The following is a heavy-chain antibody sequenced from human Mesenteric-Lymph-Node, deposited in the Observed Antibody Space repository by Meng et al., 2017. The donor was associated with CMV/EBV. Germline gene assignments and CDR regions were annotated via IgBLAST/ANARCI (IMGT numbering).Heavy chain of an antibody. V-gene: IGHV4-30-2*01. CDR3: ANDYGSGSYRFDY. J-gene: IGHJ4*02. D-gene: IGHD3-10*01. Sequence: VSGGSVSNADHSWRWVRQPPGRGLELLGYIFYTGNTYYNPSLKGRVTMSMDRSKNQFSLKLTSVTAADTAVYYCANDYGSGSYRFDYWGQGTLVTVSS. CDR1: GGSVSNADHS. CDR2: IFYTGNT.